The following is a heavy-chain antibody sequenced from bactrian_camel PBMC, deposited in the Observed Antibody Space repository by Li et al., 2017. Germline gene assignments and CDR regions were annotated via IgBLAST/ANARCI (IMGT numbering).Heavy chain of an antibody. Sequence: QVQLVESGGGSVQAGGSLGLSCVGSGYTYSGNCMAWFRQAPGKPREGVASIDGDGSTSYADSVKGRFTISRDNAANNLYLQMNNLIPEDTATYYCAADFSDSACFEARYSYVGQGTQVTVS. CDR2: IDGDGST. V-gene: IGHV3S53*01. CDR1: GYTYSGNC. D-gene: IGHD2*01. J-gene: IGHJ4*01.